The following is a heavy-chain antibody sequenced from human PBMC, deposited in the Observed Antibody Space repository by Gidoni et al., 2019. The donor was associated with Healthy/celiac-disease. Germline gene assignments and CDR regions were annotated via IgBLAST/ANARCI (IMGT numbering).Heavy chain of an antibody. V-gene: IGHV3-43*01. J-gene: IGHJ4*02. CDR1: GFTFDDYT. D-gene: IGHD1-26*01. CDR3: AKDMGVGAEFDS. Sequence: EVQLVESGGVVVQPGGSLRLSCAASGFTFDDYTLHWVRQAPGKGLEWVSLISWDGGSTYYADSVKGRFTISRDNSKNSLYLQMNSLRTEDTALYYCAKDMGVGAEFDSWGQGTLVTVSS. CDR2: ISWDGGST.